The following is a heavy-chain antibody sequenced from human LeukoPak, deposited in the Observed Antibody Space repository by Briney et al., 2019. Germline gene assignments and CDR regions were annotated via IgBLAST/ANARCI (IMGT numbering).Heavy chain of an antibody. CDR3: ARDMVPYSTRGHYYYGMDV. Sequence: GGSLRLSCAASGFSFSDYAIHWVRQAPGKGLEWVAVISYDGSNKYYADSVKGRFTISRDNSKNTLYLQMNSLRAEDTAVYYCARDMVPYSTRGHYYYGMDVWGQGTTVTVSS. D-gene: IGHD6-13*01. J-gene: IGHJ6*02. CDR1: GFSFSDYA. V-gene: IGHV3-30-3*01. CDR2: ISYDGSNK.